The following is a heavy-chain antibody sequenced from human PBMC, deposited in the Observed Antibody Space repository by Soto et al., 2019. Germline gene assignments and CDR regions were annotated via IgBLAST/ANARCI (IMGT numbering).Heavy chain of an antibody. CDR1: GGSISSYY. V-gene: IGHV4-59*08. Sequence: SETLSLTCTVSGGSISSYYWSWIRQPPGKGLEWIGYIYYSGSTNYNPSLKSRVTISVDTSKNQFSLKLSSVTAADTAGYYCARHVDPGDDYIWGSPNWFDPWGQGTLVTVSS. D-gene: IGHD3-16*01. CDR2: IYYSGST. CDR3: ARHVDPGDDYIWGSPNWFDP. J-gene: IGHJ5*02.